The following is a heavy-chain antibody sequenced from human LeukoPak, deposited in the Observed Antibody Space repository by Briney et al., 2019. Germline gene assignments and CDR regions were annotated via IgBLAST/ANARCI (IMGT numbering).Heavy chain of an antibody. CDR3: TTGTVVTSGGPVDY. CDR1: GFTFSGSA. Sequence: PGGSLRLPCAASGFTFSGSAMHWVRQASGKGLEWVGRIRSKANSYATAYAASVKGRFTISRDDSKNTAYLQMNSLKTEDTAVYYCTTGTVVTSGGPVDYWGQGTLVTVSS. CDR2: IRSKANSYAT. V-gene: IGHV3-73*01. D-gene: IGHD4-23*01. J-gene: IGHJ4*02.